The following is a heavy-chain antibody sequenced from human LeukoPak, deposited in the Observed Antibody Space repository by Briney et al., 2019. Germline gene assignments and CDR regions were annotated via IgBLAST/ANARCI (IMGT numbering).Heavy chain of an antibody. Sequence: SVKVSCKASGGTFSSYAISWVRQAPGQGLEWMERIIPIFGIANYAQKFQGRVTITADKSTSTAYMELSSLRSEDTAVYYCAGDYYDNNDYWGQGTLVTVSS. J-gene: IGHJ4*02. D-gene: IGHD3-22*01. CDR1: GGTFSSYA. CDR2: IIPIFGIA. CDR3: AGDYYDNNDY. V-gene: IGHV1-69*04.